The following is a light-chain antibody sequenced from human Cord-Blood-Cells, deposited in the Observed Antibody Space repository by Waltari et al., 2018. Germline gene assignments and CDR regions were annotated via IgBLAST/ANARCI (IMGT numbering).Light chain of an antibody. J-gene: IGLJ1*01. Sequence: QSALTQPRSVSGSPGQSVTISCTGTSSDVGGYNYVSWYQQHPGNAPKLMIDDVSKRPSGVPDRFSGSKSGNTASLTISGLQAEDEADYYCCSYAGSYTFYVFGTGTKVTVL. CDR3: CSYAGSYTFYV. V-gene: IGLV2-11*01. CDR2: DVS. CDR1: SSDVGGYNY.